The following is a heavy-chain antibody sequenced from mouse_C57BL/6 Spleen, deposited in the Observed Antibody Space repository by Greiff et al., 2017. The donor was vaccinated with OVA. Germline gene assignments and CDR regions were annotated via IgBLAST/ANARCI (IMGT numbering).Heavy chain of an antibody. J-gene: IGHJ1*03. D-gene: IGHD2-1*01. Sequence: EVQRVESGGDLVKPGGSLKLSCAASGFTFSSYGMSWVRQTPDKRLEWVATISSGGSYTYYPDSVKGRFTISRDNAKNTLYLQMSSLKSEDTAMYYCARQEEGYGNYVWYFDVWGTGTTVTVSS. CDR2: ISSGGSYT. CDR3: ARQEEGYGNYVWYFDV. CDR1: GFTFSSYG. V-gene: IGHV5-6*01.